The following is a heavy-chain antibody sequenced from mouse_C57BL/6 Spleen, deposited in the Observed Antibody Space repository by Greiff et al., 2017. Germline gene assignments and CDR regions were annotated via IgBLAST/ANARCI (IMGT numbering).Heavy chain of an antibody. CDR1: GYAFSSSW. CDR3: ARSGPYGPYWSFDV. D-gene: IGHD1-1*02. Sequence: QVQLQQSGPELVKPGASVKISCKASGYAFSSSWMNWVKQRPGKGLEWIGRIYPGDGDTNYNGKFKGKATLTADKSSSTAYMQLSSLTSEDSAVYVCARSGPYGPYWSFDVWGTGTTVTVSS. J-gene: IGHJ1*03. V-gene: IGHV1-82*01. CDR2: IYPGDGDT.